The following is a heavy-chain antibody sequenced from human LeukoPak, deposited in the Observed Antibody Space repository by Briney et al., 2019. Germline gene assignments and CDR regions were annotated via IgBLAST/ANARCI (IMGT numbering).Heavy chain of an antibody. CDR1: GFTFSSCG. D-gene: IGHD4-11*01. CDR2: ISYDGSNK. Sequence: PGGSLRLSCAASGFTFSSCGMHWVRQAPGKGLEWVAVISYDGSNKYYADSVKGRFTISRDNSKNTLYLQMNSLRAEDTAVYYCAKGPGNYAIDYYYYGMDVWGQGTTVTVSS. J-gene: IGHJ6*02. V-gene: IGHV3-30*18. CDR3: AKGPGNYAIDYYYYGMDV.